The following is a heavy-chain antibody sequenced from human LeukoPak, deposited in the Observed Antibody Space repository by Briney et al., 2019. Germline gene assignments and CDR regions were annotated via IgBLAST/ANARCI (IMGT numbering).Heavy chain of an antibody. D-gene: IGHD4-17*01. CDR3: ARFQGDPDYGVHKGLGY. CDR1: GYSFTSYW. Sequence: GESLKISCKGSGYSFTSYWIGWVRQMPGKGLEWMGIIYPGDSDTRYSPSFQGQVTISADKSISTAYLQWSSLKASDTAMYYCARFQGDPDYGVHKGLGYWGQGTLVTVSS. V-gene: IGHV5-51*01. CDR2: IYPGDSDT. J-gene: IGHJ4*02.